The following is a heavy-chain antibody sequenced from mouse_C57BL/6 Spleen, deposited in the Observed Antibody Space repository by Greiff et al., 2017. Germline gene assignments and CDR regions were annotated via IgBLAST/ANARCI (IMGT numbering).Heavy chain of an antibody. CDR2: ISYDGSN. CDR1: GYSITSGYY. J-gene: IGHJ4*01. V-gene: IGHV3-6*01. D-gene: IGHD1-1*01. CDR3: ARVPVGYYYAMDY. Sequence: EVKVEESGPGLVKPSQSLSLTCSVTGYSITSGYYWNWIRQFPGNKLEWMGYISYDGSNNYNPSLKNRISITRDTSKNQFFLKLNSVTTEDTATYYCARVPVGYYYAMDYWGQGTSVTVSS.